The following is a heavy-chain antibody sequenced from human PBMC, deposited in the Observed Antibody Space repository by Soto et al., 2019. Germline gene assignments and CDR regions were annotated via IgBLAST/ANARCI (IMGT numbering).Heavy chain of an antibody. V-gene: IGHV3-23*01. CDR1: GFTFNTYA. D-gene: IGHD6-13*01. CDR3: ARISSSSCTDY. Sequence: PGGSLRLSCAAPGFTFNTYAMNWVRQAPGKGLEWVSAISADGAGTYYADSVKGRFTISRDNSKNTLSLQMNSLRAEDTAIFYCARISSSSCTDYWGQGTLVTVSS. CDR2: ISADGAGT. J-gene: IGHJ4*02.